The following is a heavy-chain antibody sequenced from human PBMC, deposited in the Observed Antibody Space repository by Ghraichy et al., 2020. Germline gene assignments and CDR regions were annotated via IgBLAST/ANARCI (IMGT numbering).Heavy chain of an antibody. CDR2: ISSSGSTI. CDR1: GFTFSNYY. Sequence: GGSLRLSCAASGFTFSNYYMSWIRQAPGKGLEWVSYISSSGSTIYYAESVKGRFTISRDNAKNSLYLQMNSLRAEDTAVYYCARTLHCSSTSCYEVGWFDPWGQGTLVTVSS. J-gene: IGHJ5*02. V-gene: IGHV3-11*01. CDR3: ARTLHCSSTSCYEVGWFDP. D-gene: IGHD2-2*01.